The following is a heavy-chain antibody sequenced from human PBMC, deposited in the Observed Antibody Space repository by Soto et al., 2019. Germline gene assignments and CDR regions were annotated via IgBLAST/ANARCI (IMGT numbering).Heavy chain of an antibody. Sequence: ASVKVSCKASGYTFTSYYMHWLRQAPGQGLEWMGIINPSGGSTSYAQKFQGRVTMTRDTSTSTVYMELSSLRSEDTAVYYCARTYYDFWSGYYTSVYGMDVWGQGTTVTVS. J-gene: IGHJ6*02. CDR2: INPSGGST. CDR3: ARTYYDFWSGYYTSVYGMDV. D-gene: IGHD3-3*01. V-gene: IGHV1-46*01. CDR1: GYTFTSYY.